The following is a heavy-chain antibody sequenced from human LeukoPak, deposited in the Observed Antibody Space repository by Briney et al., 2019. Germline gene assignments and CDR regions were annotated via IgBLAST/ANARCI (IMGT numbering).Heavy chain of an antibody. J-gene: IGHJ4*02. V-gene: IGHV5-51*01. CDR1: GYSSTSFW. CDR2: SCTSGSYN. Sequence: GESLKISCKGSGYSSTSFWIGWVRQMPGKGLEWMWSSCTSGSYNKYSPSFQGQVTMSTDKAISAAYLQWSSLKAADNAVYYCARRDGWDPYDYWGQGTLVTVSS. D-gene: IGHD1-26*01. CDR3: ARRDGWDPYDY.